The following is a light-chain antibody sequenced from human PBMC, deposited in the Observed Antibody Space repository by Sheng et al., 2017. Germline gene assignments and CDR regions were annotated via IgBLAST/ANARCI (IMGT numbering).Light chain of an antibody. V-gene: IGKV3-15*01. CDR2: GAS. Sequence: VLTQSPATLSLSPGDRATLSCRASQSVSSSLSWFQQKPGQAPRLLIYGASTRATGIPARFSGSGSGTEFTLTISSLQSEDFAIYYCQQYNNWPPLTFGGGTKVEIK. CDR1: QSVSSS. J-gene: IGKJ4*01. CDR3: QQYNNWPPLT.